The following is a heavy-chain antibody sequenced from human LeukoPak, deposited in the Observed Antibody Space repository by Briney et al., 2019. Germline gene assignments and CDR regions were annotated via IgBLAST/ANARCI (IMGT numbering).Heavy chain of an antibody. V-gene: IGHV1-46*01. CDR1: GYTFTSYY. CDR3: ARDSNEVSGSSYYYYYYMDV. Sequence: ASVKVSCKASGYTFTSYYMHWVRQAPGQGLEWMGIINPSGGSTSYAQKFQGRVTMTRDTSTSTVYMELSSLRPEDTAVYYCARDSNEVSGSSYYYYYYMDVWGKGTTVTVSS. CDR2: INPSGGST. J-gene: IGHJ6*03. D-gene: IGHD3-10*01.